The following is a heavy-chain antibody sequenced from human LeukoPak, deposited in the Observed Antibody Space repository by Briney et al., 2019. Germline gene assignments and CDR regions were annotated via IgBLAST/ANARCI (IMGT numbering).Heavy chain of an antibody. Sequence: SETLSLTCTVSGGSISTSSYYWGWIRQPPGKGLEWIGSIYYSGSTYYNPSLKSRVTISVDTSKNQFSLKLSSVTAADTAVYYCASGDGDYVFRLSSFDYWGQGTLVTVSS. D-gene: IGHD4-17*01. CDR3: ASGDGDYVFRLSSFDY. CDR2: IYYSGST. J-gene: IGHJ4*02. V-gene: IGHV4-39*07. CDR1: GGSISTSSYY.